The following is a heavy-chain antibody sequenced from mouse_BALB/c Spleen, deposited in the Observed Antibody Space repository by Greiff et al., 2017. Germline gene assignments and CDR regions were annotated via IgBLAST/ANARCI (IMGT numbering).Heavy chain of an antibody. CDR3: ARRELTPYFDY. V-gene: IGHV5-12-1*01. D-gene: IGHD4-1*01. Sequence: EVNVVESGGGLVKPGGSLKLSCAASGFAFSSYDMSWVRQTPEKRLEWVAYISSGGGSTYYPDTVKGRFTISRDNAKNTLYLQMSSLKSEDTAMYYCARRELTPYFDYWGQGTTLTVSS. CDR1: GFAFSSYD. J-gene: IGHJ2*01. CDR2: ISSGGGST.